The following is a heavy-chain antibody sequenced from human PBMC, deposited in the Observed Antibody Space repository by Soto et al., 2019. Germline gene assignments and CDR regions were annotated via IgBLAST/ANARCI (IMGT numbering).Heavy chain of an antibody. CDR3: ARDQTVAGPTTFDY. CDR1: GFTFSSYW. Sequence: GTLIFACTASGFTFSSYWMHWVRQTPGKGLVWVSLIDIAGSTTTYADSVKGRFTISRDNAKNTLYLQMNSLRAEDTDVYYCARDQTVAGPTTFDYCGQGTLVTVYS. CDR2: IDIAGSTT. J-gene: IGHJ4*02. V-gene: IGHV3-74*01. D-gene: IGHD6-19*01.